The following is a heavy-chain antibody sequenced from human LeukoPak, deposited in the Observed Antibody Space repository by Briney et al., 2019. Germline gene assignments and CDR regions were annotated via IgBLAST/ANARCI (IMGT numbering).Heavy chain of an antibody. V-gene: IGHV1-46*01. CDR2: INPSGGST. Sequence: GASVKVSCKASGYTFTSYYMHWVRQAPGQGLEWMGIINPSGGSTSYAQKFQGRVTMTRDTSISTAYMELSRLRSDDTAVYYCARGRVVPAAPSGWFDPWGQGTLVTVSS. D-gene: IGHD2-2*01. CDR3: ARGRVVPAAPSGWFDP. J-gene: IGHJ5*02. CDR1: GYTFTSYY.